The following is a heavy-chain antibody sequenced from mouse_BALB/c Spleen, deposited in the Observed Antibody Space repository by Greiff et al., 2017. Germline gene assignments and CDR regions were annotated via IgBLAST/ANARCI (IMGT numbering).Heavy chain of an antibody. V-gene: IGHV1-63*02. CDR2: IYPGGGYT. Sequence: LVESGAELVRPGTSVKMSCKAAGYTFTNYWIGWVKQRPGHGLEWIGDIYPGGGYTNYNEKFKGKATLTADTSSSTAYMQLSSLTSEDSAIYYCARCLYYYGSSYVGAMDYWGQGTSVTVSS. J-gene: IGHJ4*01. D-gene: IGHD1-1*01. CDR1: GYTFTNYW. CDR3: ARCLYYYGSSYVGAMDY.